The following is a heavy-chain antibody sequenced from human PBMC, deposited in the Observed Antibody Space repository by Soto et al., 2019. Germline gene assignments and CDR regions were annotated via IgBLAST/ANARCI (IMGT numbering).Heavy chain of an antibody. Sequence: QLQLQESGSGLVKPSQTLSLTCAVSGGSISSGGYSWSWIRQPPGKGLEWIGYIYHSGRTYYNPSLPRRATLSVDGARLQLSLKLRSVTAADTAVYCCAAGGALPRYYWAPGTLVTVSS. J-gene: IGHJ4*02. D-gene: IGHD1-26*01. CDR1: GGSISSGGYS. CDR3: AAGGALPRYY. V-gene: IGHV4-30-2*01. CDR2: IYHSGRT.